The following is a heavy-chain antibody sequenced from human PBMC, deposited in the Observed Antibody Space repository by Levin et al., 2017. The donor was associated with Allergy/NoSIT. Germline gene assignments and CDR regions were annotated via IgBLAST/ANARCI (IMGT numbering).Heavy chain of an antibody. CDR3: ARHGHWNYDY. V-gene: IGHV3-7*01. Sequence: GGSLRLSCAASGFTFSSHWMSWVRQVPGKGLEWVAHIKEDGSEKYYVDSVRGRFTISRDKNSLYLQMNSLRGEDTAIYYCARHGHWNYDYWGQGTLVTVSS. CDR1: GFTFSSHW. D-gene: IGHD1-7*01. CDR2: IKEDGSEK. J-gene: IGHJ4*02.